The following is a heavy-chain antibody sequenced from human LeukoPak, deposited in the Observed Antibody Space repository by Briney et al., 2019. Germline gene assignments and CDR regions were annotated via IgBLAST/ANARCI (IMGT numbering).Heavy chain of an antibody. D-gene: IGHD6-13*01. J-gene: IGHJ4*02. Sequence: ASVTVSCKASGYTFTSYYMHWVRQAPGQGLEWLGRINPNSGGTNYAQKFQGRVTMTRDTSISTAYMELSRLRSDDTAVYYCARLRIAAAGILNFDYWGQGTLVTVSS. V-gene: IGHV1-2*06. CDR3: ARLRIAAAGILNFDY. CDR1: GYTFTSYY. CDR2: INPNSGGT.